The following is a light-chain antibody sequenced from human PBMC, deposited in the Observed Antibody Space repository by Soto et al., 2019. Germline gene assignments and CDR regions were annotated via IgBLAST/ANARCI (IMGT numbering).Light chain of an antibody. CDR2: DVS. Sequence: QSMLTQSPSATGSPGQSVTISCTGNSSDIGGYNSVSWYQQHPGKAPKVMIYDVSKLPSGVPDRFSGSKSGNTASLTVSALLAEDEAEYYCSTYTERDNLVSGTGTKDTVL. CDR1: SSDIGGYNS. J-gene: IGLJ1*01. V-gene: IGLV2-8*01. CDR3: STYTERDNLV.